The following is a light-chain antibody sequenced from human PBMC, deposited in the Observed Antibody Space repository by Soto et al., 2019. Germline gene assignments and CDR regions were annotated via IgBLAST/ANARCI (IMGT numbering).Light chain of an antibody. CDR2: GAS. CDR3: QQYGSFYT. J-gene: IGKJ2*01. CDR1: QSVSSSY. Sequence: EIVLTQSPGTLSLSPGERATLSCRASQSVSSSYLAWYQQKPGQAPRLLTYGASSRATGIPDRFSGSGSGTDFTLTISRLEPEDFAVYYCQQYGSFYTFGQGTKLEIK. V-gene: IGKV3-20*01.